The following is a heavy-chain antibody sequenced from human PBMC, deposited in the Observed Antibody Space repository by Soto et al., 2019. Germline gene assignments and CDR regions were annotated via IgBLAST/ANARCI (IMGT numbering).Heavy chain of an antibody. J-gene: IGHJ6*02. CDR2: ISAYNGNT. CDR1: GYTFTSYS. Sequence: ASVKVSCKASGYTFTSYSISWVRQDPGQGLEWMGWISAYNGNTNYAQKLQGRVTMTTDTSTSTAYMELRSLRSDDTAVYYCAREGHFPGYYYYYGMDVWGQGTTVTVSS. D-gene: IGHD3-10*01. CDR3: AREGHFPGYYYYYGMDV. V-gene: IGHV1-18*01.